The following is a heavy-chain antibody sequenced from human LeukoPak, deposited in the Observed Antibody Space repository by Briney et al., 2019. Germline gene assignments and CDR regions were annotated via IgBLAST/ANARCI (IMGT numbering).Heavy chain of an antibody. CDR1: GFSFKSYT. J-gene: IGHJ6*02. CDR2: ISPVSSYT. CDR3: VRDVSRRIGMDV. V-gene: IGHV3-21*01. D-gene: IGHD2/OR15-2a*01. Sequence: GGSLRLSCLDSGFSFKSYTMNWVREAPGKGLEWVSTISPVSSYTWYAESVKGRFTISRDNPKNSLYLQMDSLRAEDTAVYYCVRDVSRRIGMDVWGQGTTVTVSS.